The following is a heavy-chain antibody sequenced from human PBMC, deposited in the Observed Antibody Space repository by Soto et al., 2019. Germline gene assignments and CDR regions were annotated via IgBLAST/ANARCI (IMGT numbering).Heavy chain of an antibody. CDR2: ISAYNGNT. CDR1: GYTFTSYG. Sequence: ASVKVSCKASGYTFTSYGISWVRQAPGQGLEWMGWISAYNGNTNYAQKLQGRVTMTTDTSTSTAYMELRSLRSDDTAVYYCARDHRYYYGSGSLWEEYNWFDPWGQGTLVTVSS. V-gene: IGHV1-18*01. J-gene: IGHJ5*02. CDR3: ARDHRYYYGSGSLWEEYNWFDP. D-gene: IGHD3-10*01.